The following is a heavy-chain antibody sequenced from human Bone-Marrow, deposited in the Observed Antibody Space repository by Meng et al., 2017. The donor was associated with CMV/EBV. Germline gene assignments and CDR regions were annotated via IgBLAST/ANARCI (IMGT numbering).Heavy chain of an antibody. J-gene: IGHJ4*02. Sequence: GESLKISCSASGFTFRSYAMSWVRQAPGKGLEWVSSISPTSTYIHYADSVKGRFTISRDNAQNSLYLQMNSLRAGDTAVYYRATTTDPRNYWGQGTLVTVSS. CDR2: ISPTSTYI. V-gene: IGHV3-21*01. CDR3: ATTTDPRNY. CDR1: GFTFRSYA. D-gene: IGHD1-14*01.